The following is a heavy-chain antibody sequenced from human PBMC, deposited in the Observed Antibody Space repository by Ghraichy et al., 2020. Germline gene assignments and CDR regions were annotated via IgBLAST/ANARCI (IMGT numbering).Heavy chain of an antibody. V-gene: IGHV1-2*02. J-gene: IGHJ4*02. D-gene: IGHD5-24*01. CDR3: TRGRNRDGTGCSGDY. CDR1: GYTFTDYY. Sequence: ASVKVSCKASGYTFTDYYMHWVRQAPGQGLEWMGWINPNSGDTNYEQKFQGRVTMTRDTSISTAYMELSRLTSDDTALYYCTRGRNRDGTGCSGDYWGQGTLVTVSS. CDR2: INPNSGDT.